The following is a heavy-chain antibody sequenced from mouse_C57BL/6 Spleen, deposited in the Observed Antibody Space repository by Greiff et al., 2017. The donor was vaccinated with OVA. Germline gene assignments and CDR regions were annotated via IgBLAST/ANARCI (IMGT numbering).Heavy chain of an antibody. J-gene: IGHJ3*01. Sequence: VQLKESGPELVKPGASVKISCKASGYSFTDYNMNWVQQSNGKSLEWIGVINPNYGTTSYNQKFKGKATLTVDQSSSTSYMQLNSLTSEDSAVYYCASYDYDSSFAYWGQGTLVTVSA. V-gene: IGHV1-39*01. CDR1: GYSFTDYN. D-gene: IGHD2-4*01. CDR3: ASYDYDSSFAY. CDR2: INPNYGTT.